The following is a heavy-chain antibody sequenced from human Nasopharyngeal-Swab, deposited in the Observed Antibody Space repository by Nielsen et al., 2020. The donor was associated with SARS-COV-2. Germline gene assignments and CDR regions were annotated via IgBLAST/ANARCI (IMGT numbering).Heavy chain of an antibody. J-gene: IGHJ4*02. CDR2: IYHSGST. V-gene: IGHV4-4*02. CDR1: GGSISSSNW. D-gene: IGHD4-17*01. CDR3: ARRHDYGIFDY. Sequence: GSLRLSCAVSGGSISSSNWWSWVRQPPGKGLEWIGEIYHSGSTNYNPSLKSRVTISVDTSKNQFSLKLSSVTAADTAVYYCARRHDYGIFDYWGQGTLVTVSS.